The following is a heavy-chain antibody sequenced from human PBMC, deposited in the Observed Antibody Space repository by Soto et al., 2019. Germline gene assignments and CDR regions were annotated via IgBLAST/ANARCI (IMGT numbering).Heavy chain of an antibody. D-gene: IGHD6-19*01. CDR2: ISPNSGGT. CDR3: ARCEGGWYGGGYFQH. CDR1: GYTFTGYY. J-gene: IGHJ1*01. Sequence: QVPLVQSGAEVKKPGASVKVSCKASGYTFTGYYMHWVRQAPGQGLEWMGWISPNSGGTNYAQKFQGWVTMTRDTSISTAYMEVSRLKSDDTAVYYCARCEGGWYGGGYFQHWGQGTLVTVSS. V-gene: IGHV1-2*04.